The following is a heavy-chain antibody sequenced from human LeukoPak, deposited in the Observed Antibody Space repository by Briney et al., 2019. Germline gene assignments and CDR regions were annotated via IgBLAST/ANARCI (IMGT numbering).Heavy chain of an antibody. D-gene: IGHD6-19*01. CDR1: GYSISSGYY. V-gene: IGHV4-38-2*02. CDR2: IYHSGST. J-gene: IGHJ3*02. CDR3: ARGAVAGVFSLDI. Sequence: SETLSLTCTVSGYSISSGYYWGWIRQPPGKGLEWIGSIYHSGSTYYNPSLKSRVTISVETSKNQFSLKLSSVTAADTAVYYCARGAVAGVFSLDIWGQGTMVTVSS.